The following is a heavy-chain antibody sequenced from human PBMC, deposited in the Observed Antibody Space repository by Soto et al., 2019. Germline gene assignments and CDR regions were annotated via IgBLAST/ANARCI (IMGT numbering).Heavy chain of an antibody. CDR3: AKGGLWGDPHDY. J-gene: IGHJ4*02. D-gene: IGHD7-27*01. CDR2: ISGSGGNT. CDR1: GFTFSSYA. Sequence: PGGSLRLSCAASGFTFSSYAMSWVRQAPGKGLEWVSAISGSGGNTYYADSVKGRFTISTDNSKNTLYLQMNGLRAEDTAIYYCAKGGLWGDPHDYWGQGTLVTVSS. V-gene: IGHV3-23*01.